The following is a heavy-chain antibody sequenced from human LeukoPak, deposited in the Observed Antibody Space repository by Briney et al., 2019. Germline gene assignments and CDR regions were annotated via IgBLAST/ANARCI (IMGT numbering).Heavy chain of an antibody. CDR1: GFTSSDHY. Sequence: GGSLRLSCVVSGFTSSDHYIDWARQAPGKGLEWVAIIWYDGSNKYYADSVRGRFTISRDNSKNTLYLQMNSLRVEDTAMYYCAGGEPYVYWGQGTLVTVSS. CDR3: AGGEPYVY. CDR2: IWYDGSNK. D-gene: IGHD1-14*01. J-gene: IGHJ4*02. V-gene: IGHV3-33*08.